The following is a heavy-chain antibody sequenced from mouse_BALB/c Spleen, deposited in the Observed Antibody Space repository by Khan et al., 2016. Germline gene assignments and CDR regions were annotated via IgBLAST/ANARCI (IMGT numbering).Heavy chain of an antibody. CDR2: IWAGGST. CDR3: ARDSSFISDGHGYCDV. D-gene: IGHD1-2*01. J-gene: IGHJ1*01. V-gene: IGHV2-9*02. Sequence: QVQLKESGPGLVAPSQSLSITCTVSGFSLTSYGVHWVRQPPGKGLEWLGVIWAGGSTNYNSALMSRLSISKDNSKSQVFLKMNSLQTDDTAMYYCARDSSFISDGHGYCDVCGAGNTATVSS. CDR1: GFSLTSYG.